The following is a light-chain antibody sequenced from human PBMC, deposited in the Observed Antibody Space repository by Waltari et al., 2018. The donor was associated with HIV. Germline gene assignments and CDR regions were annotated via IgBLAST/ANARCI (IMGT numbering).Light chain of an antibody. CDR3: SSYTATTAIL. Sequence: QSVLTQPASVSGSPGPSITISCPGTNSDVGDYNYVSWYQQHPCKAPKLLIYEVTHRPSGISSRFSGFKSGNTASMTISGLQAEDEADYYCSSYTATTAILFGGGTKVTVL. V-gene: IGLV2-14*01. J-gene: IGLJ3*02. CDR2: EVT. CDR1: NSDVGDYNY.